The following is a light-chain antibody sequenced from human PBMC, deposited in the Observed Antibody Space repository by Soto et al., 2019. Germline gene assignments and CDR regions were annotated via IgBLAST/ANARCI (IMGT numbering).Light chain of an antibody. CDR3: CSYAGSQTYV. Sequence: QSALTQPRSVSGSPGQSVTISCIGTSSDVGTYNYVPWYQQHPGKAPKLMLSGVSERPSGVPDRFSGSKSGNTASLTISGLQAEDEADYYCCSYAGSQTYVFGAGTKLTVL. V-gene: IGLV2-11*01. CDR1: SSDVGTYNY. CDR2: GVS. J-gene: IGLJ1*01.